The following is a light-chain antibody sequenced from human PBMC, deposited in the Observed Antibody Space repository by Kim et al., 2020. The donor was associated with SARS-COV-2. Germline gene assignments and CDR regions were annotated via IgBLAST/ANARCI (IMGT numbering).Light chain of an antibody. CDR1: SSDVGAYNY. V-gene: IGLV2-14*03. Sequence: GQAITISCTGTSSDVGAYNYVSWYQQHPGKAPKLLIYDATYRPSGVSDRFSASKSGNTASLTISELQTEDEADYYCTAYTTSSSLVFGGGTQLTVL. CDR2: DAT. CDR3: TAYTTSSSLV. J-gene: IGLJ3*02.